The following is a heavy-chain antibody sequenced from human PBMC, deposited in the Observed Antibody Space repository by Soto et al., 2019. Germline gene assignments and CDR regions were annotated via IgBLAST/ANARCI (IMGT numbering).Heavy chain of an antibody. D-gene: IGHD6-19*01. V-gene: IGHV3-48*02. CDR3: ASNRYSSGLNYY. CDR2: ISSSSSTI. CDR1: GFTFSSSS. J-gene: IGHJ4*02. Sequence: ESGGDLVQPGGSLRLSCAASGFTFSSSSMNWVRQAPGKGLEWVSYISSSSSTIYYADSVKGRFTISRDNAKNSVYLQMNSLRDEDTAVYFCASNRYSSGLNYYWGQGTLVTVSS.